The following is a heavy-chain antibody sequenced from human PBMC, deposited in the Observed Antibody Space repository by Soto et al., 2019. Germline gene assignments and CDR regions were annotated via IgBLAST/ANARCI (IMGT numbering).Heavy chain of an antibody. CDR3: VSGYDGHGSHGAH. J-gene: IGHJ4*02. D-gene: IGHD3-16*01. CDR1: GFSFSNSE. Sequence: EVQLVDSGGGLVQPGGSLRLVCVASGFSFSNSEMNWVRQAAGKGLEWVSYIHHDNGVMNYAGSVRGRFIISRDNAKNSLYLQLHNLRVEVTAVYFCVSGYDGHGSHGAHWGQGTLVTVSS. V-gene: IGHV3-48*03. CDR2: IHHDNGVM.